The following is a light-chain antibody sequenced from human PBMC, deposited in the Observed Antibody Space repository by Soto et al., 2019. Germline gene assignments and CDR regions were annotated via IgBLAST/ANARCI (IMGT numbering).Light chain of an antibody. CDR3: HQYGSTTFT. V-gene: IGKV3-20*01. CDR2: GAS. Sequence: ENVLTQSPGTLSLSPGERATLSCRASQSVSSSYLAWYQQKPGQAPRLLIYGASSRATGIPDRFSGSGSGTDFTLTISRLEPEDFAMYYCHQYGSTTFTFGQGTRLEIK. CDR1: QSVSSSY. J-gene: IGKJ5*01.